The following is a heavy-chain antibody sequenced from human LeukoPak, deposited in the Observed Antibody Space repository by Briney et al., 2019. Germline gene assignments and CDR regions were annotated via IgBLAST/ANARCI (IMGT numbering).Heavy chain of an antibody. CDR2: IYYSGST. Sequence: SQTLSLTCTVSGGFISSGGYYWSWIRQHPGKGLEWIGYIYYSGSTYYNPSLKSRVTISVDTSKNQFSLKLSSVTAADTAVYYCARSADYGDYARAFDIWGQGTMVTVSS. CDR3: ARSADYGDYARAFDI. J-gene: IGHJ3*02. D-gene: IGHD4-17*01. CDR1: GGFISSGGYY. V-gene: IGHV4-31*03.